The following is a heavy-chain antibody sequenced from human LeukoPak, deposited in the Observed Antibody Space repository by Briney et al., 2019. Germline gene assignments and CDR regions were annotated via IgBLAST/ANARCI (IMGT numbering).Heavy chain of an antibody. J-gene: IGHJ5*02. Sequence: SVTLSLTCTVSGYSVSSDYYWGWIRQPPGKGPEWIGSIYHDGNTYYNPSLKSRVTISVDTSKNQFSLKLTSMTAADTAVYYCARATTVTTRWFDPWGQGTLVTVSS. CDR2: IYHDGNT. V-gene: IGHV4-38-2*02. CDR1: GYSVSSDYY. D-gene: IGHD4-11*01. CDR3: ARATTVTTRWFDP.